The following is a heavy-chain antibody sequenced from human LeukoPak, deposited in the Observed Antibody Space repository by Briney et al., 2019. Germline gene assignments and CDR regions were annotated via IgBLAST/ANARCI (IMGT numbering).Heavy chain of an antibody. V-gene: IGHV3-66*02. J-gene: IGHJ4*02. CDR1: GFTVSSKY. CDR3: ARLGADPPTGFDY. CDR2: IYSGGST. Sequence: GGSLRLSCAASGFTVSSKYMSWVRQAPGKGLEWVSVIYSGGSTYYADSVKGRFTISRDNSKNTLYLQMNSLRAEDTAVYYCARLGADPPTGFDYWGQGTLVTVSS. D-gene: IGHD1-1*01.